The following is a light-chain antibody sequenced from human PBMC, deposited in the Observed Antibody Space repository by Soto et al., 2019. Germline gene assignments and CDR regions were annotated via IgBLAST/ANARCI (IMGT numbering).Light chain of an antibody. V-gene: IGKV1-9*01. Sequence: IQLTQSPSSLSASIGDRVTITCQASQGISSYLAWYRQKAGKAPELLIEAASTLQSGVPSRFSGSGSGTDFALTISSLQPEDFATYYCQQLKRYPLSFGGGTKVEIK. CDR2: AAS. CDR1: QGISSY. J-gene: IGKJ4*01. CDR3: QQLKRYPLS.